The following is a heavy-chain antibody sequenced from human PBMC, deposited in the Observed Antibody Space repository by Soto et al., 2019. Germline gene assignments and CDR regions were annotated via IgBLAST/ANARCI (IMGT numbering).Heavy chain of an antibody. CDR3: VTATYFSDSSGYTRCLDK. CDR2: SRDKAQGYSI. CDR1: GGSINSGGYY. J-gene: IGHJ4*02. D-gene: IGHD3-22*01. Sequence: LSLTCTVSGGSINSGGYYWSWVRQAPGKGLEWVGRSRDKAQGYSIAYAASVNGRFTTSRDESKNLVYLQMSSLKTEDTAVYYCVTATYFSDSSGYTRCLDKWGQGTLVTVSS. V-gene: IGHV3-72*01.